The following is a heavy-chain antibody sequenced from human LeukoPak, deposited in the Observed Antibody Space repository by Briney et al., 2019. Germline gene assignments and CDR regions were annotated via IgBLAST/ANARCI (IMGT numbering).Heavy chain of an antibody. CDR3: ARDPGYSYGNPVDY. CDR2: IWSDGSNK. CDR1: GFTLSSYV. Sequence: PGGSLGLSCVASGFTLSSYVMHWVRQAPGKGLEWVALIWSDGSNKYYADSVKGRFTISRDNSENTLYLQMNSLRAEDTAVYYCARDPGYSYGNPVDYWGQGTLVTVSS. J-gene: IGHJ4*02. V-gene: IGHV3-33*01. D-gene: IGHD5-18*01.